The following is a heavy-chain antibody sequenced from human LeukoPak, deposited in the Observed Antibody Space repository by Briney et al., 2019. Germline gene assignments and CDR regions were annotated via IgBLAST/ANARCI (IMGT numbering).Heavy chain of an antibody. V-gene: IGHV3-23*01. J-gene: IGHJ4*02. CDR3: YGSGSYYNGSRFDY. Sequence: GGSLRLSCAASGFTFRSYGMNWVRQAPGKGLEWVSGISGSGGSTYYADSVKGRFTISRDNSKNTLYLQMNSLRAEDTAVYYCYGSGSYYNGSRFDYWGQGTLVTVSS. CDR2: ISGSGGST. D-gene: IGHD3-10*01. CDR1: GFTFRSYG.